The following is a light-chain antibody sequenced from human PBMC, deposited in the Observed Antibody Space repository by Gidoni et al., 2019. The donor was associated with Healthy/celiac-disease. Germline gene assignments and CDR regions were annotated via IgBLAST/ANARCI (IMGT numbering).Light chain of an antibody. CDR2: AAS. Sequence: DIQMTQSTSSLSASVGDRVTITCRESQGISNYLAWFQQKPGKATKSLIYAASSLQSGVPSKFTGSGSGTDFTLTISSLQPEDFATDYCHQYNSYPLTFGGVTKVEIK. V-gene: IGKV1-16*02. CDR3: HQYNSYPLT. CDR1: QGISNY. J-gene: IGKJ4*01.